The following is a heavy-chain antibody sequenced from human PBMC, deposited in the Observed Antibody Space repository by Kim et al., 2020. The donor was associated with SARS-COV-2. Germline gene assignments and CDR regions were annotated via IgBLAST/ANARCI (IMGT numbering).Heavy chain of an antibody. D-gene: IGHD3-16*02. Sequence: ASVKVSCKASGYTFTGYYMHWVRQAPGQGLEWMGWINPNSGGTNYAQKFQGRVTMTRDTSISTAYMELSRLRSDDTAVYYCARDGNYDYVWGSYRYMGYWGQGTLVTVSS. V-gene: IGHV1-2*02. J-gene: IGHJ4*02. CDR3: ARDGNYDYVWGSYRYMGY. CDR2: INPNSGGT. CDR1: GYTFTGYY.